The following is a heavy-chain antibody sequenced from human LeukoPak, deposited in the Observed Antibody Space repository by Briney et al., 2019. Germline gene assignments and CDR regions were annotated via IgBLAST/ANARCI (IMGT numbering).Heavy chain of an antibody. D-gene: IGHD5-12*01. Sequence: GGSLRLSCGASGFTFTTHWIHWVRQAPGKGLVWVSPIKPDGSDTNYADSVKGRFTISRDNAKNTVYLQMNSLRAEDTAVYYCARGKYGGYFIDYWGQGPLVPVSS. J-gene: IGHJ4*02. CDR2: IKPDGSDT. CDR3: ARGKYGGYFIDY. CDR1: GFTFTTHW. V-gene: IGHV3-74*01.